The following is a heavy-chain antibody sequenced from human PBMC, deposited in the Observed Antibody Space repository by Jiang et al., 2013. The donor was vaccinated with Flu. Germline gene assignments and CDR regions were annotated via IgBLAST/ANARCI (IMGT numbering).Heavy chain of an antibody. V-gene: IGHV1-46*01. CDR1: GYSFTHYY. CDR3: VREAQYYFDY. J-gene: IGHJ4*02. Sequence: SGAEVKEPGASVKVSCKVSGYSFTHYYIHWVRQAPGQGLEWMGGINPSGGGTDYAQGSQGRVFMTRDMSTNTVYMELSSLRSDDTAVYYCVREAQYYFDYWGQGTQVTVST. D-gene: IGHD2/OR15-2a*01. CDR2: INPSGGGT.